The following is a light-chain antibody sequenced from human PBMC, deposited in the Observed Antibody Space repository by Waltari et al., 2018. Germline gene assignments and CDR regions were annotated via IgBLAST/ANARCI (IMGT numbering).Light chain of an antibody. CDR1: QSVGRY. V-gene: IGKV3-20*01. CDR3: QKYESLPAT. J-gene: IGKJ1*01. CDR2: HAS. Sequence: RATLSCRASQSVGRYLVWYQQKPGQAPRLLIYHASIRATGIPDRFSGSGSGTDFSLTISRLEPEDFAVYYCQKYESLPATFGQGTKVEI.